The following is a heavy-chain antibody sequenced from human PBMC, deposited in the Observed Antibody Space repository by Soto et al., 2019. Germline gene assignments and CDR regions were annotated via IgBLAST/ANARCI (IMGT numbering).Heavy chain of an antibody. CDR2: ISISKGKT. Sequence: QVQLVQSGAEVKRPGASVKVSCKASGYTFRNYDVAWVRRAPGHGLEWMGWISISKGKTYYQESLQGRVTMTIDTGTTTAYMEVRCLRSDDTAVYYCARKGYIGNFGLDVWGQGNTVTVS. J-gene: IGHJ6*02. D-gene: IGHD5-12*01. V-gene: IGHV1-18*01. CDR3: ARKGYIGNFGLDV. CDR1: GYTFRNYD.